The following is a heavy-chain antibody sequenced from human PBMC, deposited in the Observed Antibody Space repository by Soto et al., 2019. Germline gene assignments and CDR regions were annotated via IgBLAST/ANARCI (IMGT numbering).Heavy chain of an antibody. CDR3: ARDTVPDSSGWYEPPAYGY. D-gene: IGHD6-19*01. CDR1: GYTFTIYG. Sequence: ASVKVSCKASGYTFTIYGISWVRQAPAHGLEWMGWITAYNVNTNYAQKLRGRVTMTPDTSTSPAYMELRNLRSDDTAVYYYARDTVPDSSGWYEPPAYGYWGQGTRVTGFS. J-gene: IGHJ4*02. V-gene: IGHV1-18*04. CDR2: ITAYNVNT.